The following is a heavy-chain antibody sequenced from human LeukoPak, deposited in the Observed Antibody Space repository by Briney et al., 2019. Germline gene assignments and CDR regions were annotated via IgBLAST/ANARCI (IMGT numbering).Heavy chain of an antibody. CDR3: ARVGYSSAWTPFAMDV. D-gene: IGHD6-19*01. CDR1: ADSVSSNSAA. J-gene: IGHJ6*02. CDR2: TYYRSKWYN. Sequence: SQTLSLNCAISADSVSSNSAAWNWIRQSPSRCLEWLGRTYYRSKWYNDYAVSVKSRITINPDRSKNQFSLQLKSVTPEDTAVYYCARVGYSSAWTPFAMDVWGQGTTVTVSS. V-gene: IGHV6-1*01.